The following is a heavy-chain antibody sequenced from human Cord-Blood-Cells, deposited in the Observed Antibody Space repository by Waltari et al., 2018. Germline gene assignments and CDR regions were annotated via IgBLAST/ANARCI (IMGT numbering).Heavy chain of an antibody. J-gene: IGHJ4*02. D-gene: IGHD2-15*01. CDR2: INHSGST. CDR3: ARGCSGSIDY. CDR1: GGAFSGYY. Sequence: QVQLQQWGAGLLKPSETLSLTCAVYGGAFSGYYWSWIRQPPGKGLEWIGEINHSGSTNYNPSRKSRVTISVDTSKNQFSLKLSSVTAADTAVYYCARGCSGSIDYWGQGTLVTVSS. V-gene: IGHV4-34*01.